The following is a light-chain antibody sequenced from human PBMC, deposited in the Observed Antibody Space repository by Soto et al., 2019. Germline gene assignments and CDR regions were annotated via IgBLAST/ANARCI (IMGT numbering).Light chain of an antibody. CDR3: QQYNSKSPFT. Sequence: SLANRVITTGGDSHNSDAWLASYQQKPGEAPKVLIYKGSSLESGVPSVCSGSGSGTEFTLTISSRLPYDVSTDYYQQYNSKSPFTFGQGTKVDI. CDR1: HNSDAW. V-gene: IGKV1-5*03. J-gene: IGKJ1*01. CDR2: KGS.